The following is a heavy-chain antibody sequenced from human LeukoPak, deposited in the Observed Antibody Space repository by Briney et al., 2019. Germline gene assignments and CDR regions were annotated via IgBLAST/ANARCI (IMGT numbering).Heavy chain of an antibody. V-gene: IGHV3-23*01. Sequence: GGSLRLSCAASGFTFSSYAMSWVRQAPGKGLEWVSAISGSGGSTYYADSVKGRFTISRDNSKNTLYLQMNSLRAEDTAVYYCAKTYYYDSSGYYGYYYYGMDAWGQGTTVTVSS. CDR1: GFTFSSYA. D-gene: IGHD3-22*01. CDR3: AKTYYYDSSGYYGYYYYGMDA. CDR2: ISGSGGST. J-gene: IGHJ6*02.